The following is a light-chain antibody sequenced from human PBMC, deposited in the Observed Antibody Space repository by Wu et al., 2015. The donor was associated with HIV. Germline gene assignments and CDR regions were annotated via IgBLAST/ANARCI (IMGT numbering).Light chain of an antibody. Sequence: ETVLTQSPGTLSVSPGERVTLSCRASRSVRFNYLAWYQQKPGQAPRLLIYDASDRATGIPARFSGSGSGTDFTLTITSLEPGDFAVYSCQQRNSWPLTFGPGTRLEIK. CDR1: RSVRFNY. V-gene: IGKV3-11*01. CDR3: QQRNSWPLT. J-gene: IGKJ5*01. CDR2: DAS.